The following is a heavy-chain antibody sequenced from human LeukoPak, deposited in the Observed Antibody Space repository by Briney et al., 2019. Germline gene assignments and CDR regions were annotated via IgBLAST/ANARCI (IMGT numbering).Heavy chain of an antibody. CDR2: ISGSGGST. V-gene: IGHV3-23*01. D-gene: IGHD4-17*01. Sequence: GGSLRLSCAASGFTFSSYAMSWVRQAPGKGLEWVSAISGSGGSTYYADSVKGRFTISRDNSKNTLYLQMNSLRAEDTAVYYCARDKSYGDATDYWGQGTLVTVSS. CDR3: ARDKSYGDATDY. J-gene: IGHJ4*02. CDR1: GFTFSSYA.